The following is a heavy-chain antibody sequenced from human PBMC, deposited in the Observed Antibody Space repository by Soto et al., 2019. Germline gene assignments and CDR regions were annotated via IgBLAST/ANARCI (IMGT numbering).Heavy chain of an antibody. J-gene: IGHJ4*01. CDR3: AREGGSGWYYSDY. Sequence: QVQLQQWGAGLLKPSETLSLTCAVNGGAFSGYSWTWIRQAPGKGLDWIGEINYTGTTNYSPSLKSRVPLSVDTSKNQFSLELRSVSAADTAVYYCAREGGSGWYYSDYWGHGTLVTVSS. CDR1: GGAFSGYS. D-gene: IGHD6-19*01. V-gene: IGHV4-34*02. CDR2: INYTGTT.